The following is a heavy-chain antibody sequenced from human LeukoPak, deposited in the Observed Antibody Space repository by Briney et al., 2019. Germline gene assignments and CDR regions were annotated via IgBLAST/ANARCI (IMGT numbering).Heavy chain of an antibody. D-gene: IGHD3-10*01. Sequence: SETPSLTCSVSGVSIRSYFWSWIRQTPGKGLEWIGFMSYSGISNYNLSLKSRVTISLDTSRNQFSLRLNSVTAADTAIYYCTREEGAWGYGSSGFDSWGQGILVTVSS. V-gene: IGHV4-59*13. J-gene: IGHJ4*02. CDR2: MSYSGIS. CDR3: TREEGAWGYGSSGFDS. CDR1: GVSIRSYF.